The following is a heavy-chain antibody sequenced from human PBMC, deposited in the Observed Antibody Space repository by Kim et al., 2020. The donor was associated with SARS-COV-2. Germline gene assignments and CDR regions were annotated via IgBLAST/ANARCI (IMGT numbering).Heavy chain of an antibody. CDR2: LSGGGGST. D-gene: IGHD1-26*01. V-gene: IGHV3-23*01. CDR1: GFTFSAYA. J-gene: IGHJ4*02. Sequence: GGSLRLSCAASGFTFSAYAMSWFRQAPGKGLEWVASLSGGGGSTYYADTVKGRFTNSRDNSENMLFLQMNTLRAEDTAIYYCARVGSGPNVGRDYFGSWGQGTLVTVSP. CDR3: ARVGSGPNVGRDYFGS.